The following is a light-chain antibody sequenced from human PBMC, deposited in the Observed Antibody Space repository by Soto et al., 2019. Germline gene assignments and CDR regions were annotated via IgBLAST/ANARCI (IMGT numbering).Light chain of an antibody. Sequence: DIQMTQSPSSLSASVGDRVTITCRASQGIGKSLAWFQQRPGKPPKVLIHSASTLYSGVPSRFRGSGSGTDFTLPINSLQPEDFAVYFCQKYNFAPFTFGPGTRVDI. CDR2: SAS. CDR1: QGIGKS. J-gene: IGKJ3*01. V-gene: IGKV1-27*01. CDR3: QKYNFAPFT.